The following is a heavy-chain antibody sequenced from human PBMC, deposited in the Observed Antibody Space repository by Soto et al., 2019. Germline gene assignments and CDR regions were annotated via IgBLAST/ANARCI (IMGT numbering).Heavy chain of an antibody. Sequence: QVQLQQWGAGLLKPSETLSLTCAVYGGSFSGYYWTWTRRPPGTGLEWIGEINHSGSTNYNPSLKSRVTISVHTSKNQTARTRTSVTDADTALYCCSRDKITALFDYGGQGTLVAVSS. CDR1: GGSFSGYY. CDR2: INHSGST. CDR3: SRDKITALFDY. D-gene: IGHD3-16*01. J-gene: IGHJ4*02. V-gene: IGHV4-34*01.